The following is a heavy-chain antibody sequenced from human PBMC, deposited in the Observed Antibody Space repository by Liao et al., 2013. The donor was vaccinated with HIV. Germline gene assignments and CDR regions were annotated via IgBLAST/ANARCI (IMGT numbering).Heavy chain of an antibody. D-gene: IGHD3-16*01. V-gene: IGHV4-34*11. CDR3: ASVGVKSYGYYFDD. J-gene: IGHJ4*02. CDR1: GGSFSGYY. Sequence: QVQLQQWGAGLLKPSETLSLTCAVYGGSFSGYYWSWIRQPPGRGLEWIAYIYYSGNTNYNPSLKSRVTISVDTSKNQFSLKLSSVTAADTAVYYCASVGVKSYGYYFDDWGQGILVTVSS. CDR2: IYYSGNT.